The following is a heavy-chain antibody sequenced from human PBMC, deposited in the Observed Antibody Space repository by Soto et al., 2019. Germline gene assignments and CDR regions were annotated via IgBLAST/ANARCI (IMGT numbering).Heavy chain of an antibody. CDR1: GGSISSGGYY. CDR3: ARAHGDYSAYFDY. J-gene: IGHJ4*02. CDR2: IYYSGST. Sequence: QVQLQESGPGLVKPSQTLSLTCTVSGGSISSGGYYWSWIRQHPGKGLEWIGYIYYSGSTYYNPSLKSRVTISVDTSKNQFSLKLSAVTAADTAVYYCARAHGDYSAYFDYWGQGTLVTVSS. V-gene: IGHV4-31*03. D-gene: IGHD4-17*01.